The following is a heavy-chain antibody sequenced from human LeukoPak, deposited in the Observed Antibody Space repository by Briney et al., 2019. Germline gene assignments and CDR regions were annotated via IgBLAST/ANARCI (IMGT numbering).Heavy chain of an antibody. J-gene: IGHJ4*02. V-gene: IGHV3-23*01. D-gene: IGHD3-10*01. CDR3: AKXVSGSLFYFDY. Sequence: GGSLRLSCAASGFTFRNCAMSWVRQAPGKGLEWVSGISGTGYNTYYADSVKGRFTISRDNSKNTLYLQMNSLGAEDTAVYYCAKXVSGSLFYFDYWGQRTLVTVSS. CDR2: ISGTGYNT. CDR1: GFTFRNCA.